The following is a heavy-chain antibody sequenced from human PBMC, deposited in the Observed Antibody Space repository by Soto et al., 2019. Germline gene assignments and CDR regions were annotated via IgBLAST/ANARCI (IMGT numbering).Heavy chain of an antibody. J-gene: IGHJ4*02. Sequence: EVQLLESGGGLVQPGGSLRLSCAASGFTFSGSAMSWVRRAPGEGLEWVSDITGGGGATYYADSVKGRFTISRDNSKNTLYIEINSLRAQDTAVHYCVKGSDSSNSYYFDSWGQGTPVTVSP. D-gene: IGHD3-22*01. CDR1: GFTFSGSA. V-gene: IGHV3-23*01. CDR2: ITGGGGAT. CDR3: VKGSDSSNSYYFDS.